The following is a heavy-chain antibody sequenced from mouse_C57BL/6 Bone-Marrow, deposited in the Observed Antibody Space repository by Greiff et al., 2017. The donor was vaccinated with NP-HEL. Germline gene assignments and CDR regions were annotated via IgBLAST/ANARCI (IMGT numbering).Heavy chain of an antibody. CDR3: ATNLHYYGRPYAMDY. J-gene: IGHJ4*01. CDR1: GYTFTSYW. V-gene: IGHV1-53*01. CDR2: INPSNGGT. D-gene: IGHD1-1*01. Sequence: LQQPGTELVKPGASVKLSCKASGYTFTSYWMHWVKQRPGQGLEWIGNINPSNGGTNYNEKFKSKATLTVDKSSSTAYMQLSRLVSEDSAVYYCATNLHYYGRPYAMDYWGQGTSVTVSS.